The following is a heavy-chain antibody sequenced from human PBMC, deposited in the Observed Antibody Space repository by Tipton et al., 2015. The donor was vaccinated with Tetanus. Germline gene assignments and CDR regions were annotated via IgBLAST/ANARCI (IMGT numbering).Heavy chain of an antibody. Sequence: TLSLTCTVSGGSISSYYWSWIRQPPGKGLEWIGYTYYSGSTNYNPSLKSRVTISVDTSKNQFSLKLSSVTAADTAVYYCARQAADDAFDIWGQGTMVTVSS. CDR3: ARQAADDAFDI. CDR2: TYYSGST. D-gene: IGHD6-13*01. V-gene: IGHV4-59*08. J-gene: IGHJ3*02. CDR1: GGSISSYY.